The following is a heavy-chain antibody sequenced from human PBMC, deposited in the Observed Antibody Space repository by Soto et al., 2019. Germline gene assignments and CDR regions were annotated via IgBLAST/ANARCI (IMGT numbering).Heavy chain of an antibody. CDR1: GFTFDDYA. CDR2: ISWNSGSI. V-gene: IGHV3-9*01. J-gene: IGHJ4*02. CDR3: AKGRSGTTVTSPFDY. Sequence: GGSLRLSCAASGFTFDDYAMHWVRQAPGKGLEWVSGISWNSGSIGYADSVKGRFTISRDNAKNSLYLQMNSLRAEDTALYYCAKGRSGTTVTSPFDYWGQGTLVTVSS. D-gene: IGHD4-17*01.